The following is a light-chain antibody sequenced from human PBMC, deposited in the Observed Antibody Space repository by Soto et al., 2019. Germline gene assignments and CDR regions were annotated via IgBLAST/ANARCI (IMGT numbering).Light chain of an antibody. Sequence: QSVLTQPASVSGSPGQSITISCTGTSSDVGNYYLVSWYQQHPGKAPKLMMYDDTKRPLGVSNRFSGSKSSNTASLTISGLQADDEADYYCCSYAPSNTIKIFGGGTKLTLL. CDR2: DDT. CDR3: CSYAPSNTIKI. J-gene: IGLJ2*01. CDR1: SSDVGNYYL. V-gene: IGLV2-23*01.